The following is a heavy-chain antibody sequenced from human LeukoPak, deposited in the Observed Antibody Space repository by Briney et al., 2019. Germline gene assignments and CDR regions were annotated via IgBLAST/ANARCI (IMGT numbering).Heavy chain of an antibody. CDR2: ISISSSSI. J-gene: IGHJ4*02. V-gene: IGHV3-48*04. CDR3: ARDGGWYFEY. CDR1: GFTFSTYG. Sequence: PGGSLRLSCAASGFTFSTYGMNWVRQAPGKGLEWVSYISISSSSIYYADSVKGRFTISRDNAKNSLYLQVNSLRPEDTAVYYCARDGGWYFEYWGQGNLVTVSS. D-gene: IGHD6-19*01.